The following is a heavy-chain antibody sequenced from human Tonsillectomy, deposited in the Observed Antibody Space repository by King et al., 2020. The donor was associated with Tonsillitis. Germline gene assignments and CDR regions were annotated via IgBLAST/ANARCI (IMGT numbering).Heavy chain of an antibody. Sequence: QLVQSGAEVKKPGSSVKVSCKASGGTFSSYAISWVRQAPGQGLEWMGGIIPISDSANYPQKFQGRVTITADESTSTFYMELSSLRSEDTAVYYCAGGGAPIPYDYHYMDVWGKGTTVTVSS. CDR3: AGGGAPIPYDYHYMDV. J-gene: IGHJ6*03. D-gene: IGHD2-8*01. CDR2: IIPISDSA. V-gene: IGHV1-69*12. CDR1: GGTFSSYA.